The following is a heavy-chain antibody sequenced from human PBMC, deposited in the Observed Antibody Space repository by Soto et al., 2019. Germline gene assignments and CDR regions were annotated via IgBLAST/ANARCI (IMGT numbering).Heavy chain of an antibody. J-gene: IGHJ4*02. V-gene: IGHV4-59*08. Sequence: SETLSLTCTVSGGSISSYYWSWIRQPPGKGLEWIGYIYYSGSTNYNPSLKSRVTISVDTSKNQFSLKLSSVTAADTAVYYCASSVTTALTFDYWGQGTLVTVSS. CDR2: IYYSGST. CDR1: GGSISSYY. D-gene: IGHD4-17*01. CDR3: ASSVTTALTFDY.